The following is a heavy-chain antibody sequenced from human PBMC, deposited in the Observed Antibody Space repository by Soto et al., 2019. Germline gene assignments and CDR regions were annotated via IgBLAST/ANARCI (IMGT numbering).Heavy chain of an antibody. CDR1: GFTFTRYS. CDR3: ARESEDLTSNFDY. V-gene: IGHV3-21*06. J-gene: IGHJ4*02. Sequence: LRLSCAASGFTFTRYSMNWVRQAPGKGLEWVSSISSTTNYIYYGDSMKGRFTISRDNAKNSLYLEMNSLRAEDTAVYYCARESEDLTSNFDYCGQGTLVTSPQ. CDR2: ISSTTNYI.